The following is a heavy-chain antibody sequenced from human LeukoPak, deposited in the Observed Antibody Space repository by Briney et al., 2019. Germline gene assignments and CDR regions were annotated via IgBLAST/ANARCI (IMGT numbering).Heavy chain of an antibody. CDR1: GYTVTSYY. D-gene: IGHD3-22*01. CDR3: ARRPYYYDSSGPFDY. Sequence: ASVKVSCKASGYTVTSYYMHWVRQAPGQGLEWMGIINPSGGSTSYAQKFQGRVTMTRDTSTSTVYMELSSLRSEDTAVYYCARRPYYYDSSGPFDYWGQGTLVTVSS. J-gene: IGHJ4*02. V-gene: IGHV1-46*01. CDR2: INPSGGST.